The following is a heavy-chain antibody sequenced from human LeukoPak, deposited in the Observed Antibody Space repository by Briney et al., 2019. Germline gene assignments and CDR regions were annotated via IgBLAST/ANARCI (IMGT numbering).Heavy chain of an antibody. CDR2: ISGFNGDT. V-gene: IGHV1-18*01. CDR1: GYTFNNYG. CDR3: ARKETYYYDNTGYYFGAFDI. Sequence: VASVKVSCKASGYTFNNYGIAWVRQAPGQGLEWMGWISGFNGDTKYAQKLQGRVTVTTDTSTSTAYMELRSLRSDDTAVYYCARKETYYYDNTGYYFGAFDIWGQGTMVTVSS. D-gene: IGHD3-22*01. J-gene: IGHJ3*02.